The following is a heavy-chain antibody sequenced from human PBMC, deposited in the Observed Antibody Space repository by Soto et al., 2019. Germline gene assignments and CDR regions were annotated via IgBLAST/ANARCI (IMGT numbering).Heavy chain of an antibody. D-gene: IGHD2-21*02. CDR3: ARHDPYCGGDCSSFDL. J-gene: IGHJ4*02. Sequence: PXESLKISFQASGYNFPGYSLSWVRQIPGKGLEWMGRIDPDDSYTKYSPSFEGHVTISADNSITNAYLQWRSLKASDSAMYYCARHDPYCGGDCSSFDLWGQGTLVTVS. CDR1: GYNFPGYS. CDR2: IDPDDSYT. V-gene: IGHV5-10-1*01.